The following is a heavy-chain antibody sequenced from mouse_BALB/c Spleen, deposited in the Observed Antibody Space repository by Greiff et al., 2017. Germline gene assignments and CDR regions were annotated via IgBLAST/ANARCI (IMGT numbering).Heavy chain of an antibody. CDR2: ISSGGST. CDR3: ASGYYRYDHWYFDV. J-gene: IGHJ1*01. Sequence: EVMLVESGGGLVKPGGSLKLSCAASGFTFSSYAMSWVRQTPEKRLEWVASISSGGSTYYPDSVKGRFTISRDNARNILYLQMSSLRSEDTAMYYCASGYYRYDHWYFDVWGAGTTVTVSS. V-gene: IGHV5-6-5*01. CDR1: GFTFSSYA. D-gene: IGHD2-14*01.